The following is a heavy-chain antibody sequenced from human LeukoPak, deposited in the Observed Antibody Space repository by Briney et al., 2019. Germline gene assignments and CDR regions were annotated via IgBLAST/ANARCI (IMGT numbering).Heavy chain of an antibody. V-gene: IGHV1-2*02. CDR3: ARDRADYYDSSGYCV. CDR1: GYTFTGYY. CDR2: INPNSGGT. D-gene: IGHD3-22*01. J-gene: IGHJ4*02. Sequence: ASVKVSCKASGYTFTGYYMHWVRQAPGPGLEWMGGINPNSGGTNYAQKFQGRVTMTRDTSISTAYMELSRLRSDGTAVYYCARDRADYYDSSGYCVWGQGTLVTVSS.